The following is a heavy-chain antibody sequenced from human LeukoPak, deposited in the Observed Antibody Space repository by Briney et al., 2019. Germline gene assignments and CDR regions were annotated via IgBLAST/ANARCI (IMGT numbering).Heavy chain of an antibody. CDR1: GGSISSSNYY. Sequence: PSETLSLTCSVSGGSISSSNYYWSWIRQPAGKGLEWIGRIYTSGSTNYNPSLKSRVTMSVDTSKNQFSLKLSSVTAADTAVYYCARDEYYYDSSGYSLFDYWGQGTLVTVSS. V-gene: IGHV4-61*02. D-gene: IGHD3-22*01. J-gene: IGHJ4*02. CDR3: ARDEYYYDSSGYSLFDY. CDR2: IYTSGST.